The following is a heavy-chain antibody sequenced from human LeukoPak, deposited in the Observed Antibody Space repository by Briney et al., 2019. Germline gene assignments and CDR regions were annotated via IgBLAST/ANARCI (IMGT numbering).Heavy chain of an antibody. J-gene: IGHJ4*02. V-gene: IGHV1-18*01. CDR3: ARVSISGYSSYYFDY. Sequence: GASVKVSCKASGYTFTSYGISWVRQAPGQGLEWMGWISAYNGNTNYAQKLQGRATMTTDTSTSTAYMELRSLRSDDTAVYYCARVSISGYSSYYFDYWGRGTLVTVSS. D-gene: IGHD3-22*01. CDR2: ISAYNGNT. CDR1: GYTFTSYG.